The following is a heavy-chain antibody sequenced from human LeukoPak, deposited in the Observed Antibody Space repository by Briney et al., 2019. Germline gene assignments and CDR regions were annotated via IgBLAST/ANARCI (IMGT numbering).Heavy chain of an antibody. V-gene: IGHV3-30*02. CDR1: GFTFSSYG. J-gene: IGHJ4*02. CDR3: AKEGRRYSSYHFDY. CDR2: IRYDGSNK. D-gene: IGHD6-13*01. Sequence: GGSLRLSCAASGFTFSSYGMHWVRQAPGKGLEWVAFIRYDGSNKYYADSVKGRFTISRDNSKNTLYLQMNSLRAEDTAVYYCAKEGRRYSSYHFDYWGQGTLVTVSS.